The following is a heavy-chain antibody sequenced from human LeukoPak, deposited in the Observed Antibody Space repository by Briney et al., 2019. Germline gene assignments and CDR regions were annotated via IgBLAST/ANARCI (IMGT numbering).Heavy chain of an antibody. V-gene: IGHV4-34*01. Sequence: SETLSLTRAVYGGSFSGYYWSWIRQPPGKGLEWIGEINHSGSTNYNPSLKSRVTISVDTSKNQFSLKLTSVTAADTAVYYCASRAVAGTYWGQGTLVTVSS. CDR3: ASRAVAGTY. J-gene: IGHJ4*02. CDR2: INHSGST. CDR1: GGSFSGYY. D-gene: IGHD6-19*01.